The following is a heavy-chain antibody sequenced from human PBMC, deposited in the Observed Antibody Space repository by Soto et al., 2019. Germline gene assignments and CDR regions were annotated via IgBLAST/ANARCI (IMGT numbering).Heavy chain of an antibody. V-gene: IGHV1-2*04. CDR1: GYTFTGPY. J-gene: IGHJ6*02. CDR3: AREGGPTGTSGTPGSRIYV. Sequence: ASVKVSCKASGYTFTGPYMHWVRQAPGQGHEWMGWINPNSGGTNYAQKFQGWVTMTRDTSTSTAYMELSSLRSEDTAVYYCAREGGPTGTSGTPGSRIYVRAQRTTVTVS. CDR2: INPNSGGT. D-gene: IGHD1-1*01.